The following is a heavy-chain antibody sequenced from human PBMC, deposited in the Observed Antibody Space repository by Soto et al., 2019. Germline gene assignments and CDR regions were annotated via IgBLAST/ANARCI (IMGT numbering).Heavy chain of an antibody. CDR2: ITAGGTT. CDR3: AKCFQMYWNYDAFHI. Sequence: EVKLLDSGGGLVQPGGSLRLSCAASGFTFSNYAMSWVRQAPGKGLEWVSHITAGGTTYYADSVKGRFTISRDSSRDTLYLQMNSLRAEDTALYYCAKCFQMYWNYDAFHICGQGTMVTVSS. CDR1: GFTFSNYA. D-gene: IGHD1-7*01. V-gene: IGHV3-23*01. J-gene: IGHJ3*02.